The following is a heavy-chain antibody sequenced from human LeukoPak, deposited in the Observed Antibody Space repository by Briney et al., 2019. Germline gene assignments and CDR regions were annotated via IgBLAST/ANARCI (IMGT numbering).Heavy chain of an antibody. V-gene: IGHV3-30*04. CDR2: ILEDGRIQ. CDR1: GFTFTNYM. J-gene: IGHJ4*02. D-gene: IGHD1-14*01. Sequence: GGSLRLSCAASGFTFTNYMMHWVRQAPGKGLEWVAVILEDGRIQHYADSVQGRFTISRDNSKNTLFLQMNSLRTEDTAVYFCARVQGGGFRTADYWGQGTLVTVSS. CDR3: ARVQGGGFRTADY.